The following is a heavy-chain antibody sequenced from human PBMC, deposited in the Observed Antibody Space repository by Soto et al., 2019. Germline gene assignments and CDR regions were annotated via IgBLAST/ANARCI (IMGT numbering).Heavy chain of an antibody. D-gene: IGHD5-12*01. V-gene: IGHV4-39*01. CDR3: ARQNVDSGYDPLSKYYFDY. Sequence: SETLSLTCTVSGGSISSSSYYWGWIRQPPGQGLEWIGSIYYSGSTYYNPSLKSRVTISVDTSKNQFSLKQSSVTAADTAVYYCARQNVDSGYDPLSKYYFDYWGQGTLVTVSS. CDR1: GGSISSSSYY. CDR2: IYYSGST. J-gene: IGHJ4*02.